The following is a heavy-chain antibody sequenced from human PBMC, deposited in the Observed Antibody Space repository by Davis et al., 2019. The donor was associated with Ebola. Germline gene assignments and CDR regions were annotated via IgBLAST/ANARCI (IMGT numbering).Heavy chain of an antibody. CDR1: GYTFTSYY. CDR2: INPSGGST. V-gene: IGHV1-46*01. D-gene: IGHD1-1*01. J-gene: IGHJ4*02. Sequence: AASVKVSCKASGYTFTSYYMHWVRQAPGQGLEWMGIINPSGGSTNYAQKLQGRVTMTTDTSTSTAYMEVGILRSDDTAVYYCARAQFPTTSDHWGQGTLVTVSS. CDR3: ARAQFPTTSDH.